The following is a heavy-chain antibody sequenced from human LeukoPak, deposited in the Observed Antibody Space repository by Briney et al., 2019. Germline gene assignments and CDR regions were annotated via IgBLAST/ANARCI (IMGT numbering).Heavy chain of an antibody. Sequence: GVSLRLSCAASGFTFSSYAMNWVRESRGKGLEWVSSASRTVTYIYYGDLAEGSFNISRDNPKNSLSVKMNSLRAEDTAVYYCARDSYWYPVDYWGQGTLVTVSS. CDR3: ARDSYWYPVDY. CDR1: GFTFSSYA. D-gene: IGHD1-26*01. CDR2: ASRTVTYI. V-gene: IGHV3-21*01. J-gene: IGHJ4*02.